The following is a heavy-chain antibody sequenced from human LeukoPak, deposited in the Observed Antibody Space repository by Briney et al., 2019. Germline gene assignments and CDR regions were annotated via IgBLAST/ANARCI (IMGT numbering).Heavy chain of an antibody. D-gene: IGHD2-15*01. Sequence: GASVKVSCKASGYTFTSYYMHWVRQAPGQGLEWMGGFDPEDGETIYAQKFQGRVTMTEDTSTDTAYMELSSLRSEDTAVYYCATVEDVQAFDIWGQGTMVTVSS. CDR3: ATVEDVQAFDI. CDR1: GYTFTSYY. V-gene: IGHV1-24*01. J-gene: IGHJ3*02. CDR2: FDPEDGET.